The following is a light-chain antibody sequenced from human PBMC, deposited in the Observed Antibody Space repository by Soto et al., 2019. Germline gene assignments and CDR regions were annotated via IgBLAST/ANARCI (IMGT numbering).Light chain of an antibody. CDR3: SSYTSSSTYV. J-gene: IGLJ1*01. V-gene: IGLV2-14*01. CDR1: NSDVGGYNY. Sequence: QSVLTQPPSVSGSPGQSITISCTGTNSDVGGYNYVSWYQQHPGKAPKLMIYEVSYRPSGVSNRFSGSKSGNTASLTISGLQAEDEADYYCSSYTSSSTYVFGTGTKVTVL. CDR2: EVS.